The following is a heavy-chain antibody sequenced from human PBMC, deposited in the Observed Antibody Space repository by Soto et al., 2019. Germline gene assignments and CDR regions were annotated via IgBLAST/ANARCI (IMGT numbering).Heavy chain of an antibody. Sequence: ASVKVSCKASGYTFTSYGISWVLQAPGKGLEWMGWINGYNGNTNHAQKLQGRVTMSTGTSTSTAYMELRSLRSDDSAVYYCARMGDVPYYYYGMDVWGQGTTVTVSS. CDR1: GYTFTSYG. J-gene: IGHJ6*02. V-gene: IGHV1-18*01. D-gene: IGHD3-16*01. CDR2: INGYNGNT. CDR3: ARMGDVPYYYYGMDV.